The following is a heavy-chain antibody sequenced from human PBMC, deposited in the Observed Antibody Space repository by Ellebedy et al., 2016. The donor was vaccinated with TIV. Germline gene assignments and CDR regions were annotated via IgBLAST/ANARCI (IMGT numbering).Heavy chain of an antibody. D-gene: IGHD3-10*01. Sequence: ASVKVSXXASGYTFTSYYMHWVRQAPGQGLEWMGIINPSGGSTSYAQKFQGRVTMTEDTSTDTAYMELSSLRSEDTAVYYCATVVGGLIGSGSYYKGGYFDYWGQGTLVTVSS. V-gene: IGHV1-46*01. J-gene: IGHJ4*02. CDR3: ATVVGGLIGSGSYYKGGYFDY. CDR1: GYTFTSYY. CDR2: INPSGGST.